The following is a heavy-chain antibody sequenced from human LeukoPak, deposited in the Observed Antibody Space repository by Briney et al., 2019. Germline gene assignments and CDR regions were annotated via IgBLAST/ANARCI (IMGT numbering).Heavy chain of an antibody. CDR1: GGSISSSRDY. Sequence: SETLSLTCTVSGGSISSSRDYWAWLRHPPGKGLEWIGEINHSGSTNYNPSLKSRVTISVDTSKNQFSLKLSSVTAADTAVYYCARDDSGSYPFQHWGQGTLVTVSS. J-gene: IGHJ1*01. CDR2: INHSGST. D-gene: IGHD1-26*01. V-gene: IGHV4-39*07. CDR3: ARDDSGSYPFQH.